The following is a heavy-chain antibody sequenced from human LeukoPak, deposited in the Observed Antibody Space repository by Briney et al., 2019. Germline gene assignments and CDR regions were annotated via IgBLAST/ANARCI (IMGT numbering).Heavy chain of an antibody. V-gene: IGHV3-30*04. J-gene: IGHJ6*03. CDR1: GFTFSTYT. CDR2: MPYDGNDK. D-gene: IGHD3-9*01. Sequence: HSGGSLRLSCAASGFTFSTYTIHWVRQAPGKGLEWVAVMPYDGNDKHYAASVKGRFTISRDNSKNTVYLQMNSLRAEDTAVYYCAREGHYDILTGYSPVEYYYYYMDVWGKGTTVTVSS. CDR3: AREGHYDILTGYSPVEYYYYYMDV.